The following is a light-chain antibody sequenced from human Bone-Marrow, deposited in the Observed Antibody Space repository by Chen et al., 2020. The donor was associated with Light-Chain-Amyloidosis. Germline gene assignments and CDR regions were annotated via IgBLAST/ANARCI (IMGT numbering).Light chain of an antibody. J-gene: IGLJ3*02. V-gene: IGLV3-21*02. Sequence: SYVLTQPSSVSVAPGQTATIACGGNNIGSTSVHWYQQTPGHAPLLVVYDDSDRPSGIPERLSGSNSGNTATLTISRVEAGDEADYYCQVWDRSSDRSVFGGGTKLTVL. CDR3: QVWDRSSDRSV. CDR1: NIGSTS. CDR2: DDS.